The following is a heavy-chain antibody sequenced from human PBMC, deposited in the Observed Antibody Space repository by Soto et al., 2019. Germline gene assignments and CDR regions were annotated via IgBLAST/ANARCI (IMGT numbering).Heavy chain of an antibody. CDR2: IYYRGGT. Sequence: PSETLSLTCSVSGGSISSGDCYWIWIRQPPGKGLELIGYIYYRGGTNYNSSLKSRVTISVDTSKNQFSLNLNSVTASDTAVYYCARGTGDIWFDHWGQGTLVTVPQ. J-gene: IGHJ5*02. V-gene: IGHV4-30-4*01. CDR1: GGSISSGDCY. D-gene: IGHD1-1*01. CDR3: ARGTGDIWFDH.